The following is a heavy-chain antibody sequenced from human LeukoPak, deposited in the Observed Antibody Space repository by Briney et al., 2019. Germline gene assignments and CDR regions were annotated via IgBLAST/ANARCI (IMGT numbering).Heavy chain of an antibody. J-gene: IGHJ4*02. V-gene: IGHV4-34*01. Sequence: PSETLCLTCAVYGGSFSGYYWSWIRQPPGKGLEWIGEINHSGSTNYNPSLKSRVTISVDTSKSQFSLKLNSMTAADTAVYYCARGAQTYYDKAPVDYWGQGTLVTVSS. CDR1: GGSFSGYY. CDR2: INHSGST. CDR3: ARGAQTYYDKAPVDY. D-gene: IGHD3-22*01.